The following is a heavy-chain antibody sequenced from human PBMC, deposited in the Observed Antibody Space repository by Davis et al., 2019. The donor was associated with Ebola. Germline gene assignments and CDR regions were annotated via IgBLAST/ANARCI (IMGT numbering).Heavy chain of an antibody. CDR1: GFTFSTYA. D-gene: IGHD2/OR15-2a*01. J-gene: IGHJ6*02. CDR3: AKVLSRNAAYGMDV. CDR2: ISYDGRNK. Sequence: GESLKISCAASGFTFSTYAMHWVRQAPGKGLEWAAVISYDGRNKYYADSVKGRFTVSRDNSKNTVYLQMDSLRAEDTAVYYCAKVLSRNAAYGMDVWGQGTTVTVSS. V-gene: IGHV3-30*04.